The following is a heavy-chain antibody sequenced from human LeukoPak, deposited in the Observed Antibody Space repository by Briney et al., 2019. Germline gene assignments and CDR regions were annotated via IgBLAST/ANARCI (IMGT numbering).Heavy chain of an antibody. V-gene: IGHV4-59*01. CDR1: GXSISSYF. Sequence: SETLSLTCAVSGXSISSYFGSWIRQPPGKGLEWIGYISYSGSTNYNPSLKSRVTISVDPSRNQLSLKLNSVTAADTAVYYCARQGYKSGWYPTFDFWGPGTQVIVSS. J-gene: IGHJ4*02. CDR3: ARQGYKSGWYPTFDF. D-gene: IGHD6-19*01. CDR2: ISYSGST.